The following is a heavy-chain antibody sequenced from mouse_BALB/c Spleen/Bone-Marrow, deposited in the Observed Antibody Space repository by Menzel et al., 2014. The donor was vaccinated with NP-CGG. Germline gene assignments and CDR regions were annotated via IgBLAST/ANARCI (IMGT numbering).Heavy chain of an antibody. J-gene: IGHJ4*01. CDR3: AGARSTMITTGAMDY. CDR2: ISSGSSTI. V-gene: IGHV5-17*02. CDR1: GFTFSRSG. D-gene: IGHD2-4*01. Sequence: EVQLVESGGGLVQPGGSRKLSCAASGFTFSRSGMHWVRQAPEKGLEWVAYISSGSSTIYYADTMKGRFTISRDNPKNTLFLQMTSLRSEDTAMYYCAGARSTMITTGAMDYWGQGTSVTVSS.